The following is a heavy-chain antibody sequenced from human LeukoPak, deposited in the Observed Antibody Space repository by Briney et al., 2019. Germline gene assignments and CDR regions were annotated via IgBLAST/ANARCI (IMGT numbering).Heavy chain of an antibody. D-gene: IGHD3-10*01. J-gene: IGHJ3*02. V-gene: IGHV1-2*02. Sequence: ASVKVSCKTFGYTFTGYYMHWVRQAPGQGLEWMGWVNPNTGDTDYAQEFQGRVTMTRDMSIGTAYMELSRLRSDDTAVYYCARRIWFGELFAFDIWGQGTMVTVSS. CDR1: GYTFTGYY. CDR2: VNPNTGDT. CDR3: ARRIWFGELFAFDI.